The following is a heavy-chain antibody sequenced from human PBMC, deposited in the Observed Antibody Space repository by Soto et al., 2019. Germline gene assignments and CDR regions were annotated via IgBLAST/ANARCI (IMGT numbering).Heavy chain of an antibody. CDR3: ARGGSGYASYYYYGMDLLEGGIDV. Sequence: GESLKISCAAFGFTFSRYGMHCVRQAPGKGLEWVAGIWYYGSNKYYADSVKGRFTISRDNSKNTLYLQMKSLRAEDTAVYYCARGGSGYASYYYYGMDLLEGGIDVSRKGGTFTASS. CDR1: GFTFSRYG. J-gene: IGHJ6*04. V-gene: IGHV3-33*01. D-gene: IGHD5-12*01. CDR2: IWYYGSNK.